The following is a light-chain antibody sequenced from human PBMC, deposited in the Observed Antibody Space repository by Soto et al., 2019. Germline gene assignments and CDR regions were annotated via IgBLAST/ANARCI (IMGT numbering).Light chain of an antibody. CDR2: DVS. Sequence: QSALTQPRSVSGSPGQSVTISCTGTNSDIGGYNYVSWYQQHPGKAPKVMIYDVSRRPSGVPDRFSGSKSGNTASLTISGLQAEDEADYYCGSYAGTYNFWVFGGGTKLTVL. J-gene: IGLJ3*02. V-gene: IGLV2-11*01. CDR3: GSYAGTYNFWV. CDR1: NSDIGGYNY.